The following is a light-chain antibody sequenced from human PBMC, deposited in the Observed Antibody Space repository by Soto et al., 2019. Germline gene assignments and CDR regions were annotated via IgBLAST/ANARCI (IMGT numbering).Light chain of an antibody. V-gene: IGKV1-5*01. CDR1: QSISSY. Sequence: DIQMTQSPPSLSASVGDRVTITCRASQSISSYLNWYQQKPGKAPKLLINDAFNLESGVPSRFSGSGSGTEFTLTISSLQPDDFATYYCQQYNTYPWTFGQGTKVDIK. J-gene: IGKJ1*01. CDR3: QQYNTYPWT. CDR2: DAF.